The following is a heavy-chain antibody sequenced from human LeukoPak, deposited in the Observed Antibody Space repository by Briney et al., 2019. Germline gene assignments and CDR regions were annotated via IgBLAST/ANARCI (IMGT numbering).Heavy chain of an antibody. CDR1: GGSFSGYY. V-gene: IGHV4-34*01. D-gene: IGHD4-17*01. CDR3: ARVSTVTSDY. J-gene: IGHJ4*02. Sequence: SSETLSLTCAVYGGSFSGYYWSWIRQPPGKGLEWIGEINHSGSTNYNPSLKSRVTISVDTSKNQFSLKLSSVTAADTAVYCCARVSTVTSDYWGQGTLVTVSS. CDR2: INHSGST.